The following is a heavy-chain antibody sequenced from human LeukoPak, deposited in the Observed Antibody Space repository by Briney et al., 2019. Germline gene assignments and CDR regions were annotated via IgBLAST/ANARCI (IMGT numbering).Heavy chain of an antibody. D-gene: IGHD3-22*01. V-gene: IGHV3-53*01. CDR3: ARDSDYDSSGYYFPDY. CDR1: GFTVSSNY. Sequence: GSLRLSCAASGFTVSSNYMSWVRQAPGKGLEWVSVIYSGGSTYYADSVKGRFTISRDNSKNTLYLQMNSLRAEDTAVYYCARDSDYDSSGYYFPDYWGQGTLVTVSS. J-gene: IGHJ4*02. CDR2: IYSGGST.